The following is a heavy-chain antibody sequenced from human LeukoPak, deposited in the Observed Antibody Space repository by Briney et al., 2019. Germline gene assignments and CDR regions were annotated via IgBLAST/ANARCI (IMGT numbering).Heavy chain of an antibody. J-gene: IGHJ4*02. CDR3: AIKQYDRSGSNWFYVDY. CDR1: DFTFINYA. D-gene: IGHD3-22*01. CDR2: IGGNERVT. Sequence: PGGSLRLSCAASDFTFINYAVHWVRQAPGEGLEYVSAIGGNERVTYYANSVKGRFVISRDKSKNTVHLHMGSLRAEDTAVYYCAIKQYDRSGSNWFYVDYWGQGTLVTVSS. V-gene: IGHV3-64*01.